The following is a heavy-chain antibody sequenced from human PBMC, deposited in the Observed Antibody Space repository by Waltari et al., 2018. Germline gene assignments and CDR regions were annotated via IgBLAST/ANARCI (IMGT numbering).Heavy chain of an antibody. CDR3: ARGSRSYFSSFEY. V-gene: IGHV3-64*07. Sequence: EVQLVESGGGLVQPGGSLRLSCAASGFTFNTYVMTWVRRAPGKGLEYVSASSSNGGSTFYADSVKGRFTISRDNSKNTLYLQLGSLRAEDMAVYYCARGSRSYFSSFEYWGQGTLVTVSS. J-gene: IGHJ4*02. CDR1: GFTFNTYV. CDR2: SSSNGGST. D-gene: IGHD1-26*01.